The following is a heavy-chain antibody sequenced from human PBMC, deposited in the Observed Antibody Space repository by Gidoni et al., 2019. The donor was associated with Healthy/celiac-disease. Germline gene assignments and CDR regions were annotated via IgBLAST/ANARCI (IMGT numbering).Heavy chain of an antibody. V-gene: IGHV1-69*01. CDR1: GGTFRSYA. D-gene: IGHD1-26*01. J-gene: IGHJ4*02. Sequence: QVQLVQSGAEVKTPGSSVKVSCKASGGTFRSYAISWVRQAPGQGLEWMGGFIPIFGTANYAQEVQGRVTITADESTSTAYMELSSLRSEDTAVYYCARGSRGSYFCDYWGQGTLVTVSS. CDR2: FIPIFGTA. CDR3: ARGSRGSYFCDY.